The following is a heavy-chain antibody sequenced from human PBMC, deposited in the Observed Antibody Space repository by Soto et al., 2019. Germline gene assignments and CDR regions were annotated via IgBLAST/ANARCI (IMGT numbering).Heavy chain of an antibody. V-gene: IGHV3-33*01. D-gene: IGHD2-2*03. Sequence: ESGGGVVQPGRSLRLSCAASGFTFSSYGMHWVRQAPGKGLEWVAVIWYDGSNKYYADSVKGRFTISRDNSKNTLYLQMNSLRAEDTAVYYCARDSGYCSSTSCYLGDAFDIWGQGTMVTVSS. CDR1: GFTFSSYG. CDR2: IWYDGSNK. J-gene: IGHJ3*02. CDR3: ARDSGYCSSTSCYLGDAFDI.